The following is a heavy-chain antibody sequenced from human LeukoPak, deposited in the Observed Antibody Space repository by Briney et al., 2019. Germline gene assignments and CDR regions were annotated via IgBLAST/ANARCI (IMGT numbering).Heavy chain of an antibody. D-gene: IGHD4-17*01. Sequence: SETLSLTCTVSGDSISSYYWSWIRQPPGKGLEWIGYIHYSGTTKYNPSLKSRVTISVDTSMNQFSLKLSSVTAVDTAVYYCARHDYGSYDYWGQGTLVTVSS. CDR1: GDSISSYY. CDR3: ARHDYGSYDY. V-gene: IGHV4-59*08. CDR2: IHYSGTT. J-gene: IGHJ4*02.